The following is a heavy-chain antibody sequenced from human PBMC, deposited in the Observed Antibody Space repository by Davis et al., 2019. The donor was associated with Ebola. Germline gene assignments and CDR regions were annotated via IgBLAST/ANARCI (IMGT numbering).Heavy chain of an antibody. CDR3: ARGGQLPAYGMDV. Sequence: GGSLRLSCAASGFTFSSYAMSWVRQAPGKGLEWVSYISSSGSTIYYADSVKGRFTISRDNAKNSLYLQMNSLRAEDTAVYYCARGGQLPAYGMDVWGQGTTVTVSS. CDR1: GFTFSSYA. J-gene: IGHJ6*02. D-gene: IGHD1-26*01. V-gene: IGHV3-48*04. CDR2: ISSSGSTI.